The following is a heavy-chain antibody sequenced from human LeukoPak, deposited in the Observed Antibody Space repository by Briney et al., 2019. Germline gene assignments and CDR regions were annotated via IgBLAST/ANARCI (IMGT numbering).Heavy chain of an antibody. V-gene: IGHV1-69*05. Sequence: ASAKVSCKASGGTFSSYAITWVRQAPGQGLEWMGGIIPIFGTVNSAQKFQGRVTMTRDTSISTAYMELSRLRSDDTAVYYCARVKATPQSPIFDYWGQGTLVTVSS. J-gene: IGHJ4*02. CDR2: IIPIFGTV. CDR1: GGTFSSYA. CDR3: ARVKATPQSPIFDY. D-gene: IGHD1-26*01.